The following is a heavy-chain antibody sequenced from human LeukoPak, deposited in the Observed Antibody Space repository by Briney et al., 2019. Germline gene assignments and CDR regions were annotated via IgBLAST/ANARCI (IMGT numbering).Heavy chain of an antibody. D-gene: IGHD6-13*01. CDR3: AKGWTAAAGTEKSWFDP. Sequence: PGGSLRLSCAASGFTFSSYAMGWVRQAPGKGLEWVSAISGSGGSTYYADSVKGRFTISRDNSKNTLYLQMNSLRAEDTAVYYCAKGWTAAAGTEKSWFDPWGQGTLVTVSS. CDR1: GFTFSSYA. V-gene: IGHV3-23*01. CDR2: ISGSGGST. J-gene: IGHJ5*02.